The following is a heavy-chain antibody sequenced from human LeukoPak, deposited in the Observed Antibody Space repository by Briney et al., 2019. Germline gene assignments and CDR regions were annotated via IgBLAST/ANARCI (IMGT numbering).Heavy chain of an antibody. D-gene: IGHD6-19*01. CDR2: IKQDGSEK. Sequence: PGGSLRLSCAASGFTFSSYWMSWVRQAPGKGLEWVANIKQDGSEKYYVDSVKGRFTISRDNAENSLYLQMNSLRAEDTAVYYCASSTVAGKGDWFDPWGQGTLVTVSS. V-gene: IGHV3-7*01. CDR3: ASSTVAGKGDWFDP. J-gene: IGHJ5*02. CDR1: GFTFSSYW.